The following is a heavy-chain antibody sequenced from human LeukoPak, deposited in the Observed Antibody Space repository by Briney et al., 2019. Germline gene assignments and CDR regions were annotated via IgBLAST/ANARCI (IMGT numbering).Heavy chain of an antibody. CDR3: ARLLTYYDILTGYYAPHYFDY. J-gene: IGHJ4*02. CDR1: GGSISSYY. V-gene: IGHV4-4*07. CDR2: IYTSGST. D-gene: IGHD3-9*01. Sequence: SETLSLTCTVSGGSISSYYWSWIRQPAGKGLEWIGRIYTSGSTNYNPSLKSRVTMSVDTSKNQFSLKLSSVTAADTAVYYCARLLTYYDILTGYYAPHYFDYWGQGTLVIVSS.